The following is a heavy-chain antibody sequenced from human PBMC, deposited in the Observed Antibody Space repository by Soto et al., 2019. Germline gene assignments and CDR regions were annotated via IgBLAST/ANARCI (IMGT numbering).Heavy chain of an antibody. D-gene: IGHD3-10*01. J-gene: IGHJ4*02. CDR2: ISPMLGAA. CDR1: GGTFNTYA. V-gene: IGHV1-69*19. CDR3: AREVQVHTPAFVY. Sequence: QVQLVQSGAEMKKPGSSVKVSCQSSGGTFNTYAMNWVRQAPGQGPDWMGDISPMLGAANYAPKFQGRVTITADESTGTSYMQFSSLTSDDTALYFCAREVQVHTPAFVYWGQGTLVTVSS.